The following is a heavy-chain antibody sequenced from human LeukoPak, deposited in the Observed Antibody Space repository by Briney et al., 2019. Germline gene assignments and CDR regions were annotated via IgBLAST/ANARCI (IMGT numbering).Heavy chain of an antibody. CDR3: AKAHYDSSGYYLIHDAFDI. CDR1: GFTFSSYG. Sequence: PGGSLRLSCAASGFTFSSYGMSWVRQAPGKGLEWVSPISGSGGSTYYADSVKGRFTISRDNSKNTLYLQMNSLRAEDTAVYYCAKAHYDSSGYYLIHDAFDIWGQGTMVTVSS. V-gene: IGHV3-23*01. CDR2: ISGSGGST. J-gene: IGHJ3*02. D-gene: IGHD3-22*01.